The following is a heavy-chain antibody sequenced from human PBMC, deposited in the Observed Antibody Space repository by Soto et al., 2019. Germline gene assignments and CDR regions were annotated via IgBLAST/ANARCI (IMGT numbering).Heavy chain of an antibody. Sequence: QVQREQSGAEVRKPGSTVKVSCKASGGTFSRSAISWVRQAPGQGLEWMGGIIPFLGTVNYAQKFQDRVTITADESTGTAYMELSSLISEDTAVYYCAKFAESSGYFDYWGQGTLVTVYS. CDR1: GGTFSRSA. D-gene: IGHD6-19*01. CDR2: IIPFLGTV. V-gene: IGHV1-69*01. CDR3: AKFAESSGYFDY. J-gene: IGHJ4*02.